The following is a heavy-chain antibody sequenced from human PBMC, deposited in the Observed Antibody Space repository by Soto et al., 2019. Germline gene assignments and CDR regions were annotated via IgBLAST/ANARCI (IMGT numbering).Heavy chain of an antibody. D-gene: IGHD4-17*01. J-gene: IGHJ4*02. CDR3: AKVPLTTVVTRTYFDY. V-gene: IGHV3-30*18. Sequence: GGSLRLSCAASGFTFSSYGMHWVRQAPGKGLEWVAVISYDGSNKYYADSVKGRFTISRDNSKNTLYLQMNSLRAEDTAVYYCAKVPLTTVVTRTYFDYWGQGTLVTVSS. CDR1: GFTFSSYG. CDR2: ISYDGSNK.